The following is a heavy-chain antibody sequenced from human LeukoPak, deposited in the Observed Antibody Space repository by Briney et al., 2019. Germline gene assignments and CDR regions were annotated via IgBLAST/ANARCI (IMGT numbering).Heavy chain of an antibody. Sequence: GGSLRLSCAASGFTFSSYAMSWVRQAPGKGLEWVSAISGSGGSTYYADSVKGRFTISRDNSKNTLYLQMNSLRAEDTAVYYCARPALGYCSSTSCYTSWFDPWGQGTLVTVSP. D-gene: IGHD2-2*02. CDR1: GFTFSSYA. CDR3: ARPALGYCSSTSCYTSWFDP. CDR2: ISGSGGST. J-gene: IGHJ5*02. V-gene: IGHV3-23*01.